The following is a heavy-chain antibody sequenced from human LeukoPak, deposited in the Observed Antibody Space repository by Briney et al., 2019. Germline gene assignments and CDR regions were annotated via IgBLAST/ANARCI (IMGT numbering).Heavy chain of an antibody. D-gene: IGHD4/OR15-4a*01. CDR1: GFTVSSNY. V-gene: IGHV3-66*01. CDR2: IYSGGST. CDR3: ARNRDYGQTGYFDY. J-gene: IGHJ4*02. Sequence: GGSLRLSCAASGFTVSSNYMSWVRQSLGKGLEWLSVIYSGGSTYYADSVKGRFNIYRDHSKNTLYLQLNSLRAEDTAVYYCARNRDYGQTGYFDYWGQGTLVTVSS.